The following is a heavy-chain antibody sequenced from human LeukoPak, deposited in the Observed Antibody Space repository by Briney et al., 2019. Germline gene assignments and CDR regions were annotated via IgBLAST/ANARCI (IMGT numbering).Heavy chain of an antibody. Sequence: GGSLRLSCAASGFTFSSYAMSLVRQAPGKGLEWVSAISGSGGSTYYADSVKGRFTISRDNSKNTLYLQMNSLRAEDTAVYYCAKDGWDYYYDSSGYYYRSLDYWGQGTLVTVSS. J-gene: IGHJ4*02. V-gene: IGHV3-23*01. CDR2: ISGSGGST. CDR1: GFTFSSYA. D-gene: IGHD3-22*01. CDR3: AKDGWDYYYDSSGYYYRSLDY.